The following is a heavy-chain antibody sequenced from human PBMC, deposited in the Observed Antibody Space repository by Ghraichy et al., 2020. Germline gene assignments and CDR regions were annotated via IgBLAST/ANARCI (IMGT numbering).Heavy chain of an antibody. Sequence: SGPTLVKPTQTLTLTCTCSGFSVSSNHRAMAWVCQPPGKALEWLGLVFWDDEKWYSPSLRNRVTITKDTSKNQVVLIVTDMDPVDTGTYYCAHKAYHGDYGALDYWGQGTLVTVSS. V-gene: IGHV2-5*02. CDR2: VFWDDEK. J-gene: IGHJ4*02. CDR1: GFSVSSNHRA. D-gene: IGHD4-17*01. CDR3: AHKAYHGDYGALDY.